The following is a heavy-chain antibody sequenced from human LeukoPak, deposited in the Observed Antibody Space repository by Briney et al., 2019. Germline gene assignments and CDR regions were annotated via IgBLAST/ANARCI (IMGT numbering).Heavy chain of an antibody. J-gene: IGHJ4*02. CDR2: INPNSGGT. V-gene: IGHV1-2*02. CDR3: AREAVGGSGPFDY. Sequence: ASVKVSCKASGYTFTSYGISWVRQAPGQGLEWMGWINPNSGGTNYAQKFQGRVTMTRDTSISTAYMELSRLRSDDTAVYYCAREAVGGSGPFDYWGQGTLVTVSS. D-gene: IGHD1-26*01. CDR1: GYTFTSYG.